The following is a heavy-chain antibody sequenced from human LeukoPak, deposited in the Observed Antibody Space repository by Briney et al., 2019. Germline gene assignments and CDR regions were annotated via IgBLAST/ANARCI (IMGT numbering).Heavy chain of an antibody. CDR2: IYTSGST. J-gene: IGHJ3*02. CDR3: ARDGVEIHDAFDI. Sequence: PSETLSLTCTVSGGSISSYDWSWIRQPAGKGMEWIGRIYTSGSTNYNPSLKSRVTMSVDTSKNQFSLKLSSVTAADTAVYYCARDGVEIHDAFDIWGQGTMVTVSS. CDR1: GGSISSYD. D-gene: IGHD1-1*01. V-gene: IGHV4-4*07.